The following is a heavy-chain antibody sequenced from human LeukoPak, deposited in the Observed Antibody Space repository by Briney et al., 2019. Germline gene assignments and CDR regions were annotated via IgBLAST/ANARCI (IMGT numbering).Heavy chain of an antibody. CDR3: AKVRQFTAATGTGLDQ. CDR2: IWNDGSYK. D-gene: IGHD6-13*01. V-gene: IGHV3-33*06. Sequence: GGSLRLSCAASGFTFSNYGMHCVRQAPGKGLDWVAVIWNDGSYKYYADSVRGRFTISRDNSMNTVYLQMNSLRAEDTAVYYCAKVRQFTAATGTGLDQWGQGTLVTVSS. J-gene: IGHJ4*02. CDR1: GFTFSNYG.